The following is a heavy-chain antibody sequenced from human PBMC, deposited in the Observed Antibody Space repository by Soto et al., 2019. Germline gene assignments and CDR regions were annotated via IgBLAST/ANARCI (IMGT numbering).Heavy chain of an antibody. J-gene: IGHJ6*04. CDR2: INPNSGGT. D-gene: IGHD2-2*01. Sequence: QVQLVQSGAEVKKPGASVKVSCKASGYTFTGYYMHWVRQAPGQGLEWMGWINPNSGGTNYAQKFQVWVTMTRDTSISTAYMELSRLRSDDTAVYYCAREDIVVVPAALGMYVWGKGTTVTVSS. V-gene: IGHV1-2*04. CDR1: GYTFTGYY. CDR3: AREDIVVVPAALGMYV.